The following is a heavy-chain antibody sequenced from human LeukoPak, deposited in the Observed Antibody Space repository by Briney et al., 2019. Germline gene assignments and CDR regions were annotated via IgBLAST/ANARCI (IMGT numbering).Heavy chain of an antibody. D-gene: IGHD3-10*01. J-gene: IGHJ5*01. CDR2: IYYSGST. CDR3: ARDLRFGEFDY. CDR1: GGSISSYY. Sequence: SETLSLTCTVSGGSISSYYWSWLRQPPGKGLEWIGYIYYSGSTNYNPSLKSRVTISVDTSKNQFSLKLSSVTAADTAVYYCARDLRFGEFDYWGDRTLVTVSS. V-gene: IGHV4-59*01.